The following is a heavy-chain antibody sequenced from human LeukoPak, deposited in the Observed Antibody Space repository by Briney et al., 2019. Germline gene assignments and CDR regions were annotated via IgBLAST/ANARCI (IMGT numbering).Heavy chain of an antibody. D-gene: IGHD4-17*01. CDR3: ARAATVTTGGFDY. J-gene: IGHJ4*02. Sequence: ASVKVSCNASGGTFSSYAISWVRQAPGQGLEWMGGIIPIFGTANYAQKFQGRVTITADESTSTAYMELSSLRSEDTAVYYCARAATVTTGGFDYWGQGTLVTVSS. V-gene: IGHV1-69*13. CDR1: GGTFSSYA. CDR2: IIPIFGTA.